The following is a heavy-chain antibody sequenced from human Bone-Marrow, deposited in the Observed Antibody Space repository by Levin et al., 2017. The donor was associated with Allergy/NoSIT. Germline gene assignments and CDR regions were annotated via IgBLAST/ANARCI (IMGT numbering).Heavy chain of an antibody. D-gene: IGHD4-17*01. CDR3: ARDLNDYGDNIGFYNFYGMDV. J-gene: IGHJ6*02. CDR1: GFIFSSYS. V-gene: IGHV3-30-3*01. Sequence: GESLKISCAASGFIFSSYSMHWVRQAPGKGLEWVAVISYAESNKYYGDSVKGRFTIARDNSKNTLYLQLSSLRVEDTAVYYCARDLNDYGDNIGFYNFYGMDVWGQGTTVTVSS. CDR2: ISYAESNK.